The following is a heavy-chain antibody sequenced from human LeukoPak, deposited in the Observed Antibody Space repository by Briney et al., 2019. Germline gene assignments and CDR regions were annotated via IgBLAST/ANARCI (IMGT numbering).Heavy chain of an antibody. CDR2: INPNSGGT. J-gene: IGHJ4*02. D-gene: IGHD6-19*01. Sequence: ASVKVSCKASGYTFTGYYMHWVRQAPGQGLEWMGWINPNSGGTNYAQKFQGRVTMTRDTSISTAYMELSRLRSDDTAVYYCARGRPRIAVAGTVDYWGQGTLVTVSS. CDR3: ARGRPRIAVAGTVDY. CDR1: GYTFTGYY. V-gene: IGHV1-2*02.